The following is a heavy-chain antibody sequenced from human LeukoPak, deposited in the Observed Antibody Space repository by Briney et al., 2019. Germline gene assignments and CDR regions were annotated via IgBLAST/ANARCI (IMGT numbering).Heavy chain of an antibody. Sequence: GASVKVSCKASGYTFTGYYMHWVRQAPGQGLEWMGWINPNSGGTNYAQKFQGRVTMTRDTSISTAYMELSRLRSDDTAVYYCAREYYDILTGAPWGAFDIWGQGTMVTVSS. CDR2: INPNSGGT. CDR1: GYTFTGYY. J-gene: IGHJ3*02. V-gene: IGHV1-2*02. D-gene: IGHD3-9*01. CDR3: AREYYDILTGAPWGAFDI.